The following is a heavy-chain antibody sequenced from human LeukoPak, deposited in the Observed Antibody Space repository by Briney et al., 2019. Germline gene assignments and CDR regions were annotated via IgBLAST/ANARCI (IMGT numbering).Heavy chain of an antibody. Sequence: GGSLRLSCAASGFTFSNYWMHWVRQAQGKGLVWVSRINSDGGSTSYADSVKGRFTISRDTSRNTLYLQMHSLRAEDTAVYYCARDADTSGSYWYFDLWGRGTQVTVSS. CDR3: ARDADTSGSYWYFDL. D-gene: IGHD3-22*01. V-gene: IGHV3-74*01. CDR1: GFTFSNYW. CDR2: INSDGGST. J-gene: IGHJ2*01.